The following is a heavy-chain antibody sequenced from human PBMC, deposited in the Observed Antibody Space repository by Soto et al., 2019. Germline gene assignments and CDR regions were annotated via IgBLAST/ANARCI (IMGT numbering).Heavy chain of an antibody. D-gene: IGHD3-22*01. J-gene: IGHJ4*02. V-gene: IGHV3-15*01. CDR1: GFTFSNAW. CDR2: IKSKTDGGTT. CDR3: TTADYDSSGTYYFDY. Sequence: EVQLVESGGGLVKPGGSLRLSCAASGFTFSNAWMSWVRQAPGKGLEWVGRIKSKTDGGTTDYAAPVKGRFTISRDDSKNTLYLQMNSLKTEDTAVYYCTTADYDSSGTYYFDYWGQGTLVTVSS.